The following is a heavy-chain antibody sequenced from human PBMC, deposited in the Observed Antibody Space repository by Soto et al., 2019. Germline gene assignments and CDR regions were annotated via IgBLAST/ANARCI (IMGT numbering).Heavy chain of an antibody. CDR2: IYWDDDK. CDR1: GFSLSTSGVG. V-gene: IGHV2-5*02. CDR3: ALTYYGSGSYYNVRWFDP. Sequence: QITLKESGPTLVKPTQTLTLTCTFSGFSLSTSGVGVGWIRQPPGKALEWLALIYWDDDKRYSPSLKSRLTITQDTSKNQGVLTMTNMDPVDTATYYCALTYYGSGSYYNVRWFDPWGQGTLVTVSS. J-gene: IGHJ5*02. D-gene: IGHD3-10*01.